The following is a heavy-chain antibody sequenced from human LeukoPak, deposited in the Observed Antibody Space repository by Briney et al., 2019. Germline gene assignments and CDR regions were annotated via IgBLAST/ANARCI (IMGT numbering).Heavy chain of an antibody. J-gene: IGHJ4*02. CDR3: ARGYSSSWLGKFDY. CDR1: GGSISRYY. Sequence: LETLSLTCTLAGGSISRYYWSWIWQTPVNGQKWIGYIYSSGSTNYNPSLNSRVTMSVDTSKNQFSLNLNSVAAADTAVYYCARGYSSSWLGKFDYWGQGTLVTVSS. D-gene: IGHD6-13*01. V-gene: IGHV4-59*01. CDR2: IYSSGST.